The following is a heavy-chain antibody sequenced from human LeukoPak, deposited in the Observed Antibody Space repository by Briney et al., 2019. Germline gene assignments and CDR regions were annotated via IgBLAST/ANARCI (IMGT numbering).Heavy chain of an antibody. Sequence: GESLQISGEGAGSICSIYWIAGGRPLRGKGLEWMGIIYPGDSDTRYSPSFQGQVTISADKSISTAYVQWSSLKASDTAMYFCARLDFGGSYPEWGQGTLVTVSS. CDR3: ARLDFGGSYPE. CDR1: GSICSIYW. J-gene: IGHJ4*02. D-gene: IGHD1-26*01. CDR2: IYPGDSDT. V-gene: IGHV5-51*01.